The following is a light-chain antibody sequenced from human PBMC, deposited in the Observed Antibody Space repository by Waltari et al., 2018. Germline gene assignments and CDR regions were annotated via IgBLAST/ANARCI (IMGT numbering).Light chain of an antibody. CDR2: DAS. J-gene: IGKJ4*01. Sequence: VLTQSPATLSLSPGERAPLSCRASQSVSYYLAWYQQRPGQAPRLLIYDASSRATGIPARFSGSGSETDFTLTISSLEPEDFAVYYCQQRRTWPLTFGGGTKVEI. V-gene: IGKV3-11*01. CDR1: QSVSYY. CDR3: QQRRTWPLT.